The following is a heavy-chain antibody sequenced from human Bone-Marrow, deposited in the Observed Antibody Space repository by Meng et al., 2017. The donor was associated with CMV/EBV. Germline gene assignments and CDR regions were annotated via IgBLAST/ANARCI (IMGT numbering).Heavy chain of an antibody. CDR2: INPNSGGT. CDR1: GYTFTGYY. J-gene: IGHJ6*02. CDR3: ARHGSWARYYYGMDV. Sequence: ASVKVSCKASGYTFTGYYMHWVRQAPGQGLEWMGWINPNSGGTNYAQKFQGRVTITTDESTSTAYMELSSLRSEDTAVYYCARHGSWARYYYGMDVWGQGTTVTVSS. V-gene: IGHV1-2*02. D-gene: IGHD6-13*01.